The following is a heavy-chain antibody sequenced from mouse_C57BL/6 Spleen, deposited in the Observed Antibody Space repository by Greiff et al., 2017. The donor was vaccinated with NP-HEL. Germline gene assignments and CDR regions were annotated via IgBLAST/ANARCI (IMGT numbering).Heavy chain of an antibody. V-gene: IGHV2-6-1*01. Sequence: VKLMESGPGLVAPSQSLSITCTVSGFSLTSYGVHWVRQPPGKGLEWLVVIWSDGSTTYNSALKSRQSTSKENSKSQAFLKMNRLQNDETSMDYCPRHGANWDGCGAMDYWGQGTSVTVSS. CDR2: IWSDGST. J-gene: IGHJ4*01. D-gene: IGHD4-1*01. CDR1: GFSLTSYG. CDR3: PRHGANWDGCGAMDY.